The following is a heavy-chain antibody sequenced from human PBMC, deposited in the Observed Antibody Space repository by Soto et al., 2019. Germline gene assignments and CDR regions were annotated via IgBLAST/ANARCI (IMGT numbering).Heavy chain of an antibody. Sequence: EVQLLESGGGLAQPGGSLRLSCAASGFTFTSYVISWVRQAPGKGLEWVSAVSGSGGSTYYADSVKGRFTISRDNSKNTLYLQMNSLRAEDTAMYYCARELDGTSQIDNWGQGTLVTVSS. CDR2: VSGSGGST. J-gene: IGHJ4*02. D-gene: IGHD2-2*01. CDR1: GFTFTSYV. V-gene: IGHV3-23*01. CDR3: ARELDGTSQIDN.